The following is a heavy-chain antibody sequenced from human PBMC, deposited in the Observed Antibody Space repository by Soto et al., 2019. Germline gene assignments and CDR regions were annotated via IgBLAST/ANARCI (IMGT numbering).Heavy chain of an antibody. Sequence: VASVKVSCKASGYTFTSYGISWVRQAPGQGLEWMGWISAYNGNTNYAQKLQGRVTMTTDTSTSTAYMELRSLRSDDTAVYYCARDRIRGQWLATDDAFDIWGQGTMVTVSS. CDR3: ARDRIRGQWLATDDAFDI. J-gene: IGHJ3*02. D-gene: IGHD6-19*01. V-gene: IGHV1-18*01. CDR2: ISAYNGNT. CDR1: GYTFTSYG.